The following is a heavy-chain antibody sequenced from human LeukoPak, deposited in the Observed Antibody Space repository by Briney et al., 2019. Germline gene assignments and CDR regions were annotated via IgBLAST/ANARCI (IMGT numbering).Heavy chain of an antibody. D-gene: IGHD6-19*01. J-gene: IGHJ4*02. CDR3: ASHSVAGSVY. Sequence: PSETLSLTCVVSGGSISSSNWWSWVRQTPGKRLEWIGEIYHSGSTNYSPSLRSRVTISIDKSNNLFSLKLNSVTAADTAVCYCASHSVAGSVYWGQGTLVTVSS. V-gene: IGHV4-4*02. CDR2: IYHSGST. CDR1: GGSISSSNW.